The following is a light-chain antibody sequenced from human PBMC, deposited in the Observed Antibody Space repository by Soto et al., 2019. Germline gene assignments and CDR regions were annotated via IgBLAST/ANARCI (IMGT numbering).Light chain of an antibody. CDR2: HVS. V-gene: IGLV2-11*01. J-gene: IGLJ2*01. CDR1: SSDVGGYNF. Sequence: QSALTQPRSVSGSPGQSVTIYCTGTSSDVGGYNFVSWYQQHPGKFPVLFIYHVSQRPSGVPNRFSGPRSGNTASLTISGLQADDEADYYCSSYAGRYTFILGGGTKLTVL. CDR3: SSYAGRYTFI.